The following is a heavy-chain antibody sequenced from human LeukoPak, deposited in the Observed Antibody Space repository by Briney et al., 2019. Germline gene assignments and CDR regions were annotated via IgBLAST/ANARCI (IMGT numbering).Heavy chain of an antibody. V-gene: IGHV4-39*01. CDR2: IYDSGST. CDR1: GGSISSSGYQ. D-gene: IGHD3-10*01. Sequence: SETLSLTCTVSGGSISSSGYQWGWIRQPPGKGLEWIGSIYDSGSTYYNPSLKSRVTISVDTSKNQFSLKLSSVTAADTALYYCAKHYMGSSYNHGLDCWGQGTLVTVSS. CDR3: AKHYMGSSYNHGLDC. J-gene: IGHJ4*02.